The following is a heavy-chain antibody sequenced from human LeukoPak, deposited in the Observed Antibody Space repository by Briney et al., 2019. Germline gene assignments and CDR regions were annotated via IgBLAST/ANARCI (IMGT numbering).Heavy chain of an antibody. Sequence: PGGSLRLSCAASGLTFSDYSMTWVRQAPGQGLFWVSGISAGGGSTYYADSVRGRFTISRDNSRNTLYLQVNSLRAEDTAVYYCAKDAAGPEYCGQGTLVTVSS. CDR2: ISAGGGST. CDR1: GLTFSDYS. J-gene: IGHJ4*02. D-gene: IGHD6-13*01. CDR3: AKDAAGPEY. V-gene: IGHV3-23*01.